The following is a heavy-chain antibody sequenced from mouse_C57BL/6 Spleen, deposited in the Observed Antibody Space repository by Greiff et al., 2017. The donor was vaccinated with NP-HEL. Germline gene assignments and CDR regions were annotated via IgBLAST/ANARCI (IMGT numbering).Heavy chain of an antibody. CDR1: GYTFTDYY. CDR3: ARFTTVVATRYFDV. CDR2: INPNNGGT. V-gene: IGHV1-26*01. D-gene: IGHD1-1*01. J-gene: IGHJ1*03. Sequence: VQLQQSGPELVKPGASVKISCKASGYTFTDYYMNWVKQSHGKSLEWIGDINPNNGGTSYNQKFKGKATLTVDKSSSTAYMELRSLTSEDSAVYYCARFTTVVATRYFDVWGTGTTVTVSS.